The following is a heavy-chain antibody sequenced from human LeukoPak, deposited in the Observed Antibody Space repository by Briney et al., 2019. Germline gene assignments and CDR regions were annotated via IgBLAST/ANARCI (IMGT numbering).Heavy chain of an antibody. Sequence: ETLSLTCTVSGGFISSYYLSWIRQPPGKGLEWIGYIYYSGSTNYNPSLKSRVTISVDTSKNHFSLKLSSVTAADTAVYYCAGGQGVVAARSWFDPWGQGTLVTVSS. V-gene: IGHV4-59*08. D-gene: IGHD2-15*01. CDR3: AGGQGVVAARSWFDP. CDR2: IYYSGST. J-gene: IGHJ5*02. CDR1: GGFISSYY.